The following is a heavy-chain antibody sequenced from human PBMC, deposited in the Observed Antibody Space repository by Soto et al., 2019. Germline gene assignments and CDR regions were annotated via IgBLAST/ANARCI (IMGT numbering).Heavy chain of an antibody. CDR2: ISAYNGNT. D-gene: IGHD3-16*01. CDR1: GYTFTSYG. J-gene: IGHJ5*02. V-gene: IGHV1-18*01. Sequence: GASVKVSCEASGYTFTSYGISWVRQAPGQGLEWMGWISAYNGNTNYAQKLQGRVTMTTDTSTSTAYMELRSLRSDDTAVYYCARDLSGGSGGGRVKFDPWGQGTLVTVSS. CDR3: ARDLSGGSGGGRVKFDP.